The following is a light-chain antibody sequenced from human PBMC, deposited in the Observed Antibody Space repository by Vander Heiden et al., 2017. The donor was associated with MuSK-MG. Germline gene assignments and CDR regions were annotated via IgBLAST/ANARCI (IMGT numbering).Light chain of an antibody. CDR3: QQCYSTPRT. J-gene: IGKJ1*01. V-gene: IGKV1-39*01. CDR2: AAS. CDR1: QSIRSY. Sequence: DIQITQSPSPLSASVGDRVTITCRASQSIRSYLNWYQQKPGKAPKLLIYAASSLQSGVPSRFSGSGSGTEFTLTISSLQPEDFATYYCQQCYSTPRTFGQGTKVEIK.